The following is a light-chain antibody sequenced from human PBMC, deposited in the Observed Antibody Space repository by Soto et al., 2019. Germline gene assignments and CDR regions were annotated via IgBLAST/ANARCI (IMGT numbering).Light chain of an antibody. CDR3: SSYGASSTL. Sequence: QSVLTQPASLSGSPGQSITISCTGTSTDIGSYNYVSWYQQHPGKAPKLMIFDVSYRPSGISDRFSGSKSDNTASLTISGLQPEDEADYYCSSYGASSTLFGGGTKLAVL. CDR1: STDIGSYNY. V-gene: IGLV2-14*03. CDR2: DVS. J-gene: IGLJ2*01.